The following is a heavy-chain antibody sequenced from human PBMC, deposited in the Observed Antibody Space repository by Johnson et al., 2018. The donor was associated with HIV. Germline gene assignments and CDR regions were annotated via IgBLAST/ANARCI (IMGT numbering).Heavy chain of an antibody. CDR1: GFTFSSYA. CDR3: ARERSRVGEPTPDAFDI. CDR2: ISSNGGST. Sequence: VQLVESGGGVVQPGRSLRLSCAASGFTFSSYAMHWVRQAPGKGLEYVSAISSNGGSTYYAKSVKGRFTISRDNAKHSLHLQMNSLRAEDTALYYCARERSRVGEPTPDAFDIWGQGTMVTVSS. V-gene: IGHV3-64*01. J-gene: IGHJ3*02. D-gene: IGHD3-16*01.